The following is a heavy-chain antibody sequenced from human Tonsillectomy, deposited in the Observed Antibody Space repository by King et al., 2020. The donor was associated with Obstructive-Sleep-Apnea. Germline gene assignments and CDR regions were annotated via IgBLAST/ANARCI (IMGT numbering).Heavy chain of an antibody. D-gene: IGHD3-10*01. CDR1: GDSVSSNSVT. J-gene: IGHJ4*02. Sequence: VQLQQSGPGLVKPSQTLSLPCAISGDSVSSNSVTWNWIRQSPSRGLEWLGRTYYRSKWSYDYAVSVKSRITIHPDTSKNQFSLQLDSVIPEDTAVYYCARRGFRERGYFDYWGQGSLVTVSS. CDR3: ARRGFRERGYFDY. CDR2: TYYRSKWSY. V-gene: IGHV6-1*01.